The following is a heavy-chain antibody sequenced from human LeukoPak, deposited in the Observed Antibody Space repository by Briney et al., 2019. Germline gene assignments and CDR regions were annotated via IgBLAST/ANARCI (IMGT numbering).Heavy chain of an antibody. J-gene: IGHJ4*02. Sequence: GRSLRLSCVVSGFTFSSYAMHCVRQAPGKGLEWVALISYEGSNKNYADSVKGRFTISRDDSKNTLYLQMNSLRAEDTAVYYCARAQHRGWGFDNWGQGTLVTVSS. CDR1: GFTFSSYA. V-gene: IGHV3-30*04. CDR3: ARAQHRGWGFDN. CDR2: ISYEGSNK. D-gene: IGHD1-26*01.